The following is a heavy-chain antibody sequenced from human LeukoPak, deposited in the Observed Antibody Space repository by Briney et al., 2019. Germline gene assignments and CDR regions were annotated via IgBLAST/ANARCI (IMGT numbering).Heavy chain of an antibody. J-gene: IGHJ4*02. CDR2: ISGSSGST. CDR1: GFTFSSYA. Sequence: PGGSLRLSCAASGFTFSSYAMSWVRQAPGKGLEWVSAISGSSGSTYYADSVKGRFTISRDNSKNTLYLQMNSLRAEDTAVYYCVYTMIVVVGFDYWGQGTLVTVSS. CDR3: VYTMIVVVGFDY. D-gene: IGHD3-22*01. V-gene: IGHV3-23*01.